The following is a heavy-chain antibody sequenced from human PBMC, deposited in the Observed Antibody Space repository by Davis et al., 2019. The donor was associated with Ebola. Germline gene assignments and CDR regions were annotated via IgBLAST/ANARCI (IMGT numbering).Heavy chain of an antibody. Sequence: GESLMTPCAASGFTVSSNYMSWVRQAPGKGLEWVSVIYSGGSTYYADSVKGRFTISRDNSKNTLYLQMNSLRAEDTAVYYCARHDCSGGSCYRRYYFDYWGQGTLVTVSS. V-gene: IGHV3-66*04. D-gene: IGHD2-15*01. CDR3: ARHDCSGGSCYRRYYFDY. CDR1: GFTVSSNY. CDR2: IYSGGST. J-gene: IGHJ4*02.